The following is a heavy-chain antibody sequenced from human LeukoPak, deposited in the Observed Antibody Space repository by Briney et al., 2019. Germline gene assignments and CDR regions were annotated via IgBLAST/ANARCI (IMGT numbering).Heavy chain of an antibody. CDR2: IYSGGST. D-gene: IGHD5-24*01. V-gene: IGHV3-53*01. J-gene: IGHJ6*02. CDR1: GFTVSSNH. Sequence: PGGSLRLSCAASGFTVSSNHMSWVRQAPGKGLEWVSVIYSGGSTNYADSVKGRFTISRDSSKNTLYLQMNSLRAEDTAVYYCARDLGGRMGLSAVWGQGTTVTVSS. CDR3: ARDLGGRMGLSAV.